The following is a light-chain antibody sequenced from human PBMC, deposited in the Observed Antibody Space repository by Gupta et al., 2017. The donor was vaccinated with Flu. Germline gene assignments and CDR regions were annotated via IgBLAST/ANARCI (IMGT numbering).Light chain of an antibody. CDR2: AAS. CDR3: QKYDIVPLT. Sequence: LAWYQQKPGKVTKLLIFAASTLHSWVPSRFRGSGSGPDFTLTIRSLQPEDAAIYYCQKYDIVPLTFGGGTKV. V-gene: IGKV1-27*01. J-gene: IGKJ4*01.